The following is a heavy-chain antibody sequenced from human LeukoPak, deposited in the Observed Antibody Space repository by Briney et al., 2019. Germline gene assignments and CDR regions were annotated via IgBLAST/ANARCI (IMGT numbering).Heavy chain of an antibody. CDR1: GGSISSTSYY. CDR3: ARFSGYDWEDWFDP. D-gene: IGHD5-12*01. Sequence: SETLSLTCTVSGGSISSTSYYWGWIRQPPGEGLEWIGSIYYSGRTYYNPSLKSRVTISVDTSKNQLSLKLSSVTAADTAVYYCARFSGYDWEDWFDPWGQGTLVTVSS. V-gene: IGHV4-39*07. J-gene: IGHJ5*02. CDR2: IYYSGRT.